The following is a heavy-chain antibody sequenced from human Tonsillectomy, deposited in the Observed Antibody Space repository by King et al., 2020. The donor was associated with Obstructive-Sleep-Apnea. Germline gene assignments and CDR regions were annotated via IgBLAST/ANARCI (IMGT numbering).Heavy chain of an antibody. CDR1: GGTFSSYA. CDR2: IIPILGIA. D-gene: IGHD6-13*01. CDR3: AREGPRTLRSSSSWYGGNWFDP. J-gene: IGHJ5*02. V-gene: IGHV1-69*09. Sequence: VQLVESGAEVKKPGSSVKVSCKASGGTFSSYAISWVRQAPGQGLEWMGRIIPILGIANYAQKFQGRVTITADKSTSTAYMELSSLRAEETAVYYCAREGPRTLRSSSSWYGGNWFDPWGQGTLVTVSS.